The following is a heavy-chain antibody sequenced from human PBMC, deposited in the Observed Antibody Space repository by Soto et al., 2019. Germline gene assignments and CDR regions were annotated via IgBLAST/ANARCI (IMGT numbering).Heavy chain of an antibody. J-gene: IGHJ3*02. Sequence: QVQLVQSGAEVKKPGASVKVSCKASGYTFTTYYMHWIRQAPGQGLEWMGIIDPRAGSTSHAQKFQGRVTMTRDTSTSTVDMDLRSLRSEDTAVYYCARAGYYDSSGYDGFDIWGQGTMVTVSS. V-gene: IGHV1-46*01. D-gene: IGHD3-22*01. CDR1: GYTFTTYY. CDR2: IDPRAGST. CDR3: ARAGYYDSSGYDGFDI.